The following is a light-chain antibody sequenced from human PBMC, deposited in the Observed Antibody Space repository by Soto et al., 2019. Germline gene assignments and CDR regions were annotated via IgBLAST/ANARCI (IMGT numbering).Light chain of an antibody. CDR2: DTS. J-gene: IGKJ2*01. CDR3: QHYYSAPYT. Sequence: EIVVTQSPATLSVSPGERVTLSCRASQSVSSSLAWYQQRPGQAPRLLIYDTSTRAAGIAARFSGSGSGTEFTLTISSLQSEDSAVYYCQHYYSAPYTFGRGTRLEIK. V-gene: IGKV3-15*01. CDR1: QSVSSS.